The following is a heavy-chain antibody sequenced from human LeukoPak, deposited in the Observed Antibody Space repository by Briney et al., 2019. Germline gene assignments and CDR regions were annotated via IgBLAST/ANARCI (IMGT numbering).Heavy chain of an antibody. V-gene: IGHV3-33*01. Sequence: GGSLRLSCAASRFTFSSYGMHWVRQAPGKGLEWVAVIWYDGSNKYYADSVKGRFTISRDNSKNTLYLQMNSLRAEDTAVYYCARGYCSGGSCYDFDYWGQGTLVTVSS. CDR2: IWYDGSNK. CDR3: ARGYCSGGSCYDFDY. D-gene: IGHD2-15*01. J-gene: IGHJ4*02. CDR1: RFTFSSYG.